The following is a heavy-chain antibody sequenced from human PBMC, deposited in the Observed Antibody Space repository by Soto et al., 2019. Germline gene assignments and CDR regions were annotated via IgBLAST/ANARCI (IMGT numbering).Heavy chain of an antibody. J-gene: IGHJ6*01. CDR1: GGSISSSNW. CDR2: IYHSGST. V-gene: IGHV4-4*02. Sequence: QVQLQESGPGLVKPSGTLSLTCAVSGGSISSSNWWSWVRQPPGKGLEWIGEIYHSGSTTYNPSLKSRVTISVDKSNNQFSLKLSSVTAADTAVYYCARVSGRYYYGMDVWGQGTKVTVSS. D-gene: IGHD1-26*01. CDR3: ARVSGRYYYGMDV.